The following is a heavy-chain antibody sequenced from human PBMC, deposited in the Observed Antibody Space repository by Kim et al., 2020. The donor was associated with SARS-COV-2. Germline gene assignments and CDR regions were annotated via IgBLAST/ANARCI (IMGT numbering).Heavy chain of an antibody. CDR1: GYTLTELS. V-gene: IGHV1-24*01. D-gene: IGHD3-3*01. J-gene: IGHJ6*02. Sequence: ASVKVFCKVSGYTLTELSMHWVRQAPGKGLEWMGGFDPEDGETIYAQKFQGRVTMTEDTSTDTAYMELSSLRSEDTAVYYCATGSITIFGVVPRYGMDVWGQGTTVTVSS. CDR2: FDPEDGET. CDR3: ATGSITIFGVVPRYGMDV.